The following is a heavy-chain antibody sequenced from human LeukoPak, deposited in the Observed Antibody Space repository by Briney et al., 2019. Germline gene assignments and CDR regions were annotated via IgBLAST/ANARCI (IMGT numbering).Heavy chain of an antibody. CDR2: MNPNSGNT. V-gene: IGHV1-8*01. Sequence: ASVKVSCKASGYTFTSYDINWVRQATGQGLEWMGWMNPNSGNTGYAQKFQGRVTMTRNTSISTAYMELSSLRSEDTAVYYCAKARLITMIVEHWGQGTLVTVSS. CDR3: AKARLITMIVEH. J-gene: IGHJ4*02. D-gene: IGHD3-22*01. CDR1: GYTFTSYD.